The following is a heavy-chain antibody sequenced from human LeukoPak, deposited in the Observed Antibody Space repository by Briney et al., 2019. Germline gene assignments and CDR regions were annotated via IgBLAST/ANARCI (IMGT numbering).Heavy chain of an antibody. CDR1: GYTFTSYD. V-gene: IGHV1-8*01. D-gene: IGHD4-23*01. CDR3: ARDYGGNSGWFDP. J-gene: IGHJ5*02. CDR2: MNPNSGNT. Sequence: ASVKVSCKASGYTFTSYDLNWVRQATGRGLEWIGWMNPNSGNTGYAQKFQGRATLTRSTSISTAYMELRSLTSEDTAVYYCARDYGGNSGWFDPWGQGTLVTVSS.